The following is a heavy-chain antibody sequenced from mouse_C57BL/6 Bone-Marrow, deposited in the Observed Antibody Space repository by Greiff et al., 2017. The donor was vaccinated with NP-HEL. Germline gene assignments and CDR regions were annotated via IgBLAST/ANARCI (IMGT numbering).Heavy chain of an antibody. J-gene: IGHJ3*01. CDR2: INPNNGGT. V-gene: IGHV1-18*01. CDR1: GYTFTDYN. CDR3: ARPGASWFAY. Sequence: EVKLVESGPELVKPGASVKIPCKASGYTFTDYNMDWVKQSHGKSLEWIGDINPNNGGTIYNQKFKGKATLTVDTSSSTAYMELRSLTSEDTAVYYCARPGASWFAYRGQGTLVTVAA.